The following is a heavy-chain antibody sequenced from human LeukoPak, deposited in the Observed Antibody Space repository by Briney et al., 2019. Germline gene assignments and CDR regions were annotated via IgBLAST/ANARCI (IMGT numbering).Heavy chain of an antibody. D-gene: IGHD3-22*01. Sequence: PSETLSLTCTVSGGSISSYYWSWIRQPPGKGLEWIGYIYYSGSTNYNPSLKSRVTISVDTSKNQFSLKLSSVTAADTAVYYCARAVHYYDSSGYPSFDYWGQGTLVTVSS. V-gene: IGHV4-59*01. CDR1: GGSISSYY. CDR3: ARAVHYYDSSGYPSFDY. CDR2: IYYSGST. J-gene: IGHJ4*02.